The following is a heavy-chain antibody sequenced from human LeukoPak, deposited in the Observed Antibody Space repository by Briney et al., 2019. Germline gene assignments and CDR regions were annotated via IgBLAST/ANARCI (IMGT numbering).Heavy chain of an antibody. CDR2: IYYSGST. CDR1: GGSISSGGYY. V-gene: IGHV4-31*03. CDR3: ASTHYYGSGSYNPGATHLDY. Sequence: SETLSLTCTVSGGSISSGGYYWSWIRQHPGKGLEWIGYIYYSGSTYYNPSLKSRVTISVDTSKNQFSLKLSSMTAADTAVYYCASTHYYGSGSYNPGATHLDYWGQGTLVTVSS. D-gene: IGHD3-10*01. J-gene: IGHJ4*02.